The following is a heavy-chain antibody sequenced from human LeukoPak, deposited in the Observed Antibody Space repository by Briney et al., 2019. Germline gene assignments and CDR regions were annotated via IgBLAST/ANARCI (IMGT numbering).Heavy chain of an antibody. Sequence: PGGSLRLSCAASGFTFSSYAMSWVRQAPGKGLEWVSAISGSGGSTYYADSVKGRFTISRDNSKNTLYLQMNSLRAEDTAVYYCARGGREYDFWSGYYYLGGYYYYYYMDVWGKGTTVTVSS. J-gene: IGHJ6*03. CDR2: ISGSGGST. CDR1: GFTFSSYA. V-gene: IGHV3-23*01. D-gene: IGHD3-3*01. CDR3: ARGGREYDFWSGYYYLGGYYYYYYMDV.